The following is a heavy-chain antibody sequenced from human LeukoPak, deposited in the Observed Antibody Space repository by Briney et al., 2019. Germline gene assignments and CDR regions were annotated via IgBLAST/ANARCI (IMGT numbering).Heavy chain of an antibody. CDR3: ASGGVTVYSYGPDY. V-gene: IGHV1-69*13. CDR1: GYTFTSYG. CDR2: IIPEFDEA. J-gene: IGHJ4*02. Sequence: ASVKVSCKASGYTFTSYGISWVRQAPGQGLEWVGTIIPEFDEAHYAQKLQGRVTISADDSATAAYMELRSLRSDDTAVYYCASGGVTVYSYGPDYWGQGTLVAVSS. D-gene: IGHD3-16*01.